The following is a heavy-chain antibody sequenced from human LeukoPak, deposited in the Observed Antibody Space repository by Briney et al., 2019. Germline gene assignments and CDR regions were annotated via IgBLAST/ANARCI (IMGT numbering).Heavy chain of an antibody. D-gene: IGHD5-12*01. CDR1: GGSISSYY. CDR2: IYTSGST. Sequence: SETLSLTCTVSGGSISSYYWSWIRQPAGKGLEWIERIYTSGSTNYNPSLKSRVTMSVDTSKNQFSLKLSSVTAADTAVYYCARGGYSGYDRSYNWFDPWGQGTLVTVSS. J-gene: IGHJ5*02. CDR3: ARGGYSGYDRSYNWFDP. V-gene: IGHV4-4*07.